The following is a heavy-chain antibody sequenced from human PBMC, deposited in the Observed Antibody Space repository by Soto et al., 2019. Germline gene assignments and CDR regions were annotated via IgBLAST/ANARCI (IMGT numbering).Heavy chain of an antibody. D-gene: IGHD3-22*01. CDR2: MSRNGDNT. J-gene: IGHJ4*02. CDR3: AKDESNSNPLYYFDF. Sequence: GGSLRLSSAASGFTFSIYAMTWVRQAPGKGLEWVSSMSRNGDNTYYADFVKGRFTISRDNSKNTLYLQMNSLRAEDTAIYYCAKDESNSNPLYYFDFWGPGTLVTVSS. CDR1: GFTFSIYA. V-gene: IGHV3-23*01.